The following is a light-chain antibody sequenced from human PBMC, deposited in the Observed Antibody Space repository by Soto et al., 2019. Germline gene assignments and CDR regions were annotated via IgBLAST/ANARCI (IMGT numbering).Light chain of an antibody. Sequence: EIVLTQSPGTLSLSPGERVTLSCRASQSVSSSYLAWYQQKPGQAPRLLIYGASSRATGIPDRFSGSGSGTDFTLTISRLEPEDFGVYYCQQYGGSPTYTFGQGTKPEIK. CDR1: QSVSSSY. CDR2: GAS. J-gene: IGKJ2*01. CDR3: QQYGGSPTYT. V-gene: IGKV3-20*01.